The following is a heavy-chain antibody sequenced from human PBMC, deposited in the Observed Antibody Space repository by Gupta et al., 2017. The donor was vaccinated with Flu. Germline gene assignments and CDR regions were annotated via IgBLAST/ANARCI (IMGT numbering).Heavy chain of an antibody. CDR3: ARGLPFDY. Sequence: QVQLQESGPGLVKPSETLSLTCSVSGDSISSDSWSWIRQAPGKGLEWVGFVFNTAATNYNPSLRSRATIAVETATNQLLRRLNSVTAAYTSLDAGARGLPFDYWAQGSLVHVSS. CDR1: GDSISSDS. V-gene: IGHV4-59*01. J-gene: IGHJ4*02. CDR2: VFNTAAT.